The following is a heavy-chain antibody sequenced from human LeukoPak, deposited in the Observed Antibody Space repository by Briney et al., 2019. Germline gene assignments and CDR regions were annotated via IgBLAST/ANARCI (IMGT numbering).Heavy chain of an antibody. CDR3: ARGRGSGHKENWFDP. V-gene: IGHV1-8*01. CDR2: MNPNSGNT. CDR1: GYTFTTYD. J-gene: IGHJ5*02. Sequence: ASVKVSCKASGYTFTTYDINWVRQATGQGLEWMGWMNPNSGNTGYAQKFQGRVTMTRNTSITTAYMELGSLRSEDTAVYYCARGRGSGHKENWFDPWGQGTLVTVSS. D-gene: IGHD6-19*01.